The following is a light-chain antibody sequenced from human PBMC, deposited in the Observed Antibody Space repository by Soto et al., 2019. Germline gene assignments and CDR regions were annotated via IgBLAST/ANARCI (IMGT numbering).Light chain of an antibody. CDR2: GAS. Sequence: EIVLTQSPGTLSLSPGERATLSCRASQSVSSSYLAWYQQKPGQAPRLLIYGASSRATGIPDRFSGSGSGTDFTLTISRLEPEDFAVYYCQQYGSPPSRTFGPGTKVDIK. CDR3: QQYGSPPSRT. V-gene: IGKV3-20*01. J-gene: IGKJ3*01. CDR1: QSVSSSY.